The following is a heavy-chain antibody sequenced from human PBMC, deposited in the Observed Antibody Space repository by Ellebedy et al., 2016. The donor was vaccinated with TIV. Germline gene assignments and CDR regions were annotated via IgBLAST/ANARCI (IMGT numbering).Heavy chain of an antibody. J-gene: IGHJ4*02. V-gene: IGHV4-34*01. CDR1: GGSFSGYY. CDR3: ARGLARDY. CDR2: ITHSGST. Sequence: MPGGSLRLSCAVYGGSFSGYYWSWIRQPPGKGLEWIGEITHSGSTNYNPSLKSRVTISVDTSKNQFSLNLSSVTAADTAVYYCARGLARDYWGQGTLVIVSS.